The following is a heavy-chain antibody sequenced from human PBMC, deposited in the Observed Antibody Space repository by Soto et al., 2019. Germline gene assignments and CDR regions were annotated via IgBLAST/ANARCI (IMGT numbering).Heavy chain of an antibody. CDR3: ARDNWNVNWFDP. J-gene: IGHJ5*02. CDR1: GGSISSYY. Sequence: SQTLSLTCTVSGGSISSYYWSWIRQPAGKGLEWIGRIYTSGSTNYNPSLKSRVTMSVDTSKNQFSLKLSSVTAADTAVYYCARDNWNVNWFDPWGQGTLVTVSS. D-gene: IGHD1-20*01. V-gene: IGHV4-4*07. CDR2: IYTSGST.